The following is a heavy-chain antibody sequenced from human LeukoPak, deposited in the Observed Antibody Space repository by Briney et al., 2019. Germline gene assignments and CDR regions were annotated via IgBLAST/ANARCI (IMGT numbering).Heavy chain of an antibody. V-gene: IGHV3-74*01. D-gene: IGHD3-22*01. CDR1: GFTFSSYW. CDR2: INTDGSST. CDR3: ARAKFKYYYDSSGYNWFDP. J-gene: IGHJ5*02. Sequence: GGPLRLSCAASGFTFSSYWMHWVRQAPGKGLVWVSRINTDGSSTSYADSVKGRFTISRDNAKNTLYLQMNSLRAEDTAVYYCARAKFKYYYDSSGYNWFDPWGQGTLVTVSS.